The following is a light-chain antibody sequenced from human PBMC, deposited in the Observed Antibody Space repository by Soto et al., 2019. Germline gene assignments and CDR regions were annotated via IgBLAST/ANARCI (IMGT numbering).Light chain of an antibody. Sequence: IVLTQSPGTLSLSPGERATLSCRASQSVDSNYLAWYQQKPGQAPRLLIYGASRRGTGIPGRFVGGGSGTDFTLTISRLEPEDFEVYYCQQYSSGMFGQGTKVEIK. J-gene: IGKJ1*01. CDR1: QSVDSNY. V-gene: IGKV3-20*01. CDR2: GAS. CDR3: QQYSSGM.